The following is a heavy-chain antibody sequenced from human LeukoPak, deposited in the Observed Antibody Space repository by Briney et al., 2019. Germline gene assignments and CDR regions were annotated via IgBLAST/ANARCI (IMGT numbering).Heavy chain of an antibody. D-gene: IGHD6-13*01. CDR3: ASARIAAGVEGDV. V-gene: IGHV3-21*03. CDR1: GFTFSSYS. Sequence: GGSLRLSCAASGFTFSSYSMNWVRQAPGKGLEWVSSISSSSSYIYYADSVKGRFTISRDNAKNSLYLLMNSLRAEDTAVYYCASARIAAGVEGDVWGKGTTVTVSS. J-gene: IGHJ6*04. CDR2: ISSSSSYI.